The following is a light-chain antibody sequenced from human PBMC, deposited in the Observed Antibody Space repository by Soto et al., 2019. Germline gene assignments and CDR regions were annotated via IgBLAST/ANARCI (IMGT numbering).Light chain of an antibody. CDR2: GAS. CDR3: QQHGSSPFT. Sequence: EIVLTQSPGTLSLSPGARATLSCRASQSVGSNYLAWYQQKPGQAPRLLIHGASNRATGIPDRFSASGSGTDFTLTISRLKPEDFAVYYCQQHGSSPFTFGPGTKVDI. CDR1: QSVGSNY. V-gene: IGKV3-20*01. J-gene: IGKJ3*01.